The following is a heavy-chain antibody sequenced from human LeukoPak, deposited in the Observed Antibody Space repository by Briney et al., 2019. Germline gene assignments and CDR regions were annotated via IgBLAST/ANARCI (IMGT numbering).Heavy chain of an antibody. Sequence: KTSETLSLTCAVYGGSFSGYYWSWIRQPPGKGLEWIGEINHSGSTNYNPSLKSRVTISVDTSKNQFSLKLSSVTAADTAVYYCARGLRWPRFDYWGQGTLVTVSS. CDR2: INHSGST. CDR1: GGSFSGYY. V-gene: IGHV4-34*01. CDR3: ARGLRWPRFDY. D-gene: IGHD4-23*01. J-gene: IGHJ4*02.